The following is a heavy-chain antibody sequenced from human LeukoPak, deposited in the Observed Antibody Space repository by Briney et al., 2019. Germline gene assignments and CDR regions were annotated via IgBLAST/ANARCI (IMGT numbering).Heavy chain of an antibody. CDR1: GFTFSSYG. D-gene: IGHD3-10*01. V-gene: IGHV3-30*18. Sequence: PGGSLRLSCAASGFTFSSYGMHWVRQAPGKGLEWVAVISYDGSNKYYADSVKGRSTISRDNSKNTLYLQMNSLRAEDTAVYYCAKETGLLWFGELLALDYWGQGTLVTVSS. CDR2: ISYDGSNK. J-gene: IGHJ4*02. CDR3: AKETGLLWFGELLALDY.